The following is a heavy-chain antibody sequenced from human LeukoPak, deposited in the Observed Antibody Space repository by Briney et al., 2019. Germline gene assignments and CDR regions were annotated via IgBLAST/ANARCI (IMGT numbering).Heavy chain of an antibody. CDR1: GFTFSSYS. D-gene: IGHD6-13*01. V-gene: IGHV3-48*01. CDR2: ISSSSSTI. CDR3: TSAKRGVSRPSYFDY. J-gene: IGHJ4*02. Sequence: QPGGSLRLSCAASGFTFSSYSMNWVRQAPGKGLEWVSYISSSSSTIYYAGSVKGRFTISRDNSKNTLYLQMNSLRAEDTAVYYCTSAKRGVSRPSYFDYWGQGALVSVSS.